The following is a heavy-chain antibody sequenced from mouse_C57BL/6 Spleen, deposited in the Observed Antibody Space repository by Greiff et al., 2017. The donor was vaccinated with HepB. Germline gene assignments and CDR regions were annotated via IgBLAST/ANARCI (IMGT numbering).Heavy chain of an antibody. CDR3: ARRGTLPNAMDY. J-gene: IGHJ4*01. D-gene: IGHD3-3*01. V-gene: IGHV1-55*01. CDR2: IYPGSGST. CDR1: GYTFTSYW. Sequence: QVQLQQSGAELVKPGASVKMSCKASGYTFTSYWITWVKQRPGQGLEWIGDIYPGSGSTNYNEKFKSKATLTVDTSSSTAYMQLSSLTSEDSAVYYCARRGTLPNAMDYWGQGTSVTVSS.